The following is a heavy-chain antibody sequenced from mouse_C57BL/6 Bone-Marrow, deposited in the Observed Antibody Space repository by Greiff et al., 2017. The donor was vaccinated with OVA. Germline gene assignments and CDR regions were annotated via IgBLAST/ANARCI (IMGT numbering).Heavy chain of an antibody. V-gene: IGHV10-1*01. D-gene: IGHD1-1*01. CDR2: IRSKSNNYAT. J-gene: IGHJ1*03. Sequence: EVQRVESGGGLVQPKGSLKLSCAASGFSFNTYAMNWVRQAPGKGLEWVARIRSKSNNYATYYADSVKDRFTISRDDSESMLYLQMNNLKTEDTAMYYCVRQDGSSYWYFDVWGTGTTVTVSS. CDR1: GFSFNTYA. CDR3: VRQDGSSYWYFDV.